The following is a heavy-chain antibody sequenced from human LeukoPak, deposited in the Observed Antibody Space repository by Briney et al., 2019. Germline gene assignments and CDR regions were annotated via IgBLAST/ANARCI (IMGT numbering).Heavy chain of an antibody. CDR1: GYTFTSYY. J-gene: IGHJ4*02. Sequence: ASVKVSCKASGYTFTSYYMHWVRQAPGQGLEWMGIINPSGGSTSYAQKFQGRVTMTRDMSTSTAYMELRSLRSDDTAVYYCARDEYSSGWYLDYWGQGTLVTVSS. D-gene: IGHD6-19*01. CDR3: ARDEYSSGWYLDY. CDR2: INPSGGST. V-gene: IGHV1-46*01.